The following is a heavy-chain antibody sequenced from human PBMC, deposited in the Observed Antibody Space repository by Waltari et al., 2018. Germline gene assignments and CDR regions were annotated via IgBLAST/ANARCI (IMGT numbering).Heavy chain of an antibody. Sequence: CAASRFTFSSYSMNWVRQAPGKGLEWVSSISSSSSYIYYADSVKGRFTISRDNAKNSLYLQMNSLRAEDTAVYYCARERVTAAAGIYYYGMDVWGQGTTVTVSS. J-gene: IGHJ6*02. CDR1: RFTFSSYS. CDR2: ISSSSSYI. D-gene: IGHD6-13*01. CDR3: ARERVTAAAGIYYYGMDV. V-gene: IGHV3-21*01.